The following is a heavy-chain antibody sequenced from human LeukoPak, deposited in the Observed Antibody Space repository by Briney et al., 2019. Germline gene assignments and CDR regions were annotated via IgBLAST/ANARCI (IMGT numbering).Heavy chain of an antibody. V-gene: IGHV3-30*18. CDR1: GFTFSSFS. Sequence: PGGSLRLSCAASGFTFSSFSMSWVRQAPGKGLEWVAVMSYDGSNKYYADSVKGRFTISRDNFKNALYLQMNSLTAEDTAVYYCAKGGRRDGYNLGVRFDPWGQGTLVTVSS. J-gene: IGHJ5*02. CDR3: AKGGRRDGYNLGVRFDP. CDR2: MSYDGSNK. D-gene: IGHD5-24*01.